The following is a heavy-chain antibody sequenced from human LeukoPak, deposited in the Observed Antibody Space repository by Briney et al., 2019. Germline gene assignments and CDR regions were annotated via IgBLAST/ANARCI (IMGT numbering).Heavy chain of an antibody. D-gene: IGHD6-13*01. CDR1: GYTFTSYA. J-gene: IGHJ4*02. CDR2: INTNTGNP. V-gene: IGHV7-4-1*02. CDR3: ARHPLYSSSWYRVFDY. Sequence: ASVKVSCKAPGYTFTSYAMNWVRQAPGQGLEWMGWINTNTGNPTYAQGFTGRFVFSLDTSVSTAYLQISSLKAEDTAVYYCARHPLYSSSWYRVFDYWGQGTLVTVSS.